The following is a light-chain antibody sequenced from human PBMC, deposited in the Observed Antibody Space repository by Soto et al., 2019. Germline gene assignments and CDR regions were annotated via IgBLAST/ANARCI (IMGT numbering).Light chain of an antibody. CDR2: EVS. CDR3: SSYITFISTVV. CDR1: SSDVGGYNY. Sequence: QSALTQTASLSGSPGQSITISCTGTSSDVGGYNYVSWYQQHPGKAPKLIIYEVSNRPSGVSYRFSGSKSGNTASLTISGLQAEDEADYYCSSYITFISTVVFGGGTKLTVL. J-gene: IGLJ2*01. V-gene: IGLV2-14*01.